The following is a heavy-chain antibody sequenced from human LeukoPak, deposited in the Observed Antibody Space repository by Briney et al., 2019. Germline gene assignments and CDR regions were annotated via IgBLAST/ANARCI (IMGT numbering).Heavy chain of an antibody. CDR3: AKDKGREGDY. D-gene: IGHD1-26*01. CDR1: GFSFNNYG. Sequence: GGSLRLSCAASGFSFNNYGMHWVRQAPGKGLDWVAVISSDGSDKYYADSVKGRFTISRDNSKNTLYLQMNSLRVEDTAIYYCAKDKGREGDYWGQRILVTVSS. J-gene: IGHJ4*02. V-gene: IGHV3-30*18. CDR2: ISSDGSDK.